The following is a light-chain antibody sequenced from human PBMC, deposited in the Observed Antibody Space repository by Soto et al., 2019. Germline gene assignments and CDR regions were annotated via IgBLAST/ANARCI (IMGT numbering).Light chain of an antibody. CDR3: LQHNDYPYT. Sequence: DIQMTQSPSSLSASVGDRVTITCRASQGIRSDLGWYQQKPGKAPKRLIYAASRLQSGVPSRFSAGGSGTEFILTINSLQPEDFATYYCLQHNDYPYTFGQGTKVDIK. V-gene: IGKV1-17*01. J-gene: IGKJ2*01. CDR1: QGIRSD. CDR2: AAS.